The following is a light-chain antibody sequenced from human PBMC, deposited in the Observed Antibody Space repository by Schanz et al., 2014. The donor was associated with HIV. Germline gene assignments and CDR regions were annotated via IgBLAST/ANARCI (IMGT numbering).Light chain of an antibody. CDR2: EVS. CDR1: SSDVGGYNY. V-gene: IGLV2-8*01. Sequence: QSALTQPPSASGSPGQSVTISCTGTSSDVGGYNYVSWYQQHPGKAPKLMIYEVSKRPSGVPDRFSGSGSGTSASLAISGLQSEDEADYYCAAWDDSLNGWVFGGGTKLTVL. J-gene: IGLJ3*02. CDR3: AAWDDSLNGWV.